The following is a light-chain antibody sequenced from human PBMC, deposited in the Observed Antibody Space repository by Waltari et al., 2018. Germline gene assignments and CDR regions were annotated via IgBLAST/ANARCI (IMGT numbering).Light chain of an antibody. J-gene: IGKJ4*02. CDR3: QQSYRTLPVT. V-gene: IGKV1-39*01. Sequence: DIQMTPSPSSLSSSAGDRGTITCRASQSISGYLNWYQQEPGKAAKVLIYATSSLQSGVPPRLSGSGSGTDFSLTITSLQPEDFATYYCQQSYRTLPVTFGGGTKVEIK. CDR2: ATS. CDR1: QSISGY.